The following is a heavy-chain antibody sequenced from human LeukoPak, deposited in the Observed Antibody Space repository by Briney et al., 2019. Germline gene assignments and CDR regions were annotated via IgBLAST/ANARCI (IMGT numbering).Heavy chain of an antibody. V-gene: IGHV4-34*01. CDR3: ARGGVIVGATIHTDSDY. CDR1: GGSFIGYY. J-gene: IGHJ4*02. D-gene: IGHD1-26*01. CDR2: INHSGST. Sequence: RSETLSLICAVYGGSFIGYYWSWLRQPPGKGLEWIGEINHSGSTNYTPSLKGPVAILVDTSQNHFSLKLSSVTAADTAVYYCARGGVIVGATIHTDSDYKGPGTLFSVSP.